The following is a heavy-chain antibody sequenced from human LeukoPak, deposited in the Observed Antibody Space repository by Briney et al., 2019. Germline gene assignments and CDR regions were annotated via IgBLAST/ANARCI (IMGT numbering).Heavy chain of an antibody. CDR3: AREGDSSGYYYLLDY. CDR1: GGSFSGYY. CDR2: INHSGST. Sequence: SETLSLTCAVDGGSFSGYYWSWIRQPPGKGLEWIGEINHSGSTNYNPSLKSRVTISVDTSKNQFSLKLSSVTAADTAVYYCAREGDSSGYYYLLDYWGQGTLVTVSS. J-gene: IGHJ4*02. D-gene: IGHD3-22*01. V-gene: IGHV4-34*01.